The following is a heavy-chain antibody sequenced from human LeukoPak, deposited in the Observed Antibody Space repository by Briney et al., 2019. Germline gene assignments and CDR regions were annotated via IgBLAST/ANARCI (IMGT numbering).Heavy chain of an antibody. V-gene: IGHV4-31*03. CDR3: AGRSFAGNWFDP. D-gene: IGHD3-10*01. J-gene: IGHJ5*02. Sequence: SQTLSLTCTVSGGSISNGVYYWSWIRQHPGKGLEWIGNIYYSGSTYYNPSLKSRVTISVDTSKNQFSLKLSSVTAADTAVYYCAGRSFAGNWFDPWGQGTLVTVSS. CDR1: GGSISNGVYY. CDR2: IYYSGST.